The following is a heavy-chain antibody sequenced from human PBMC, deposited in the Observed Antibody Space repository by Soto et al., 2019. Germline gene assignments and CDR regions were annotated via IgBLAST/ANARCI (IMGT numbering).Heavy chain of an antibody. V-gene: IGHV1-2*04. D-gene: IGHD3-10*01. J-gene: IGHJ5*02. CDR2: INPNSGGA. CDR1: GYTFTGYY. Sequence: VASVKVSCKASGYTFTGYYMHWVRQAPGQGLEWMGWINPNSGGANYAQKFQGWVTMTRDTSISTAYMELSRLRSDDTAVYYCARAWSSVLLWFGELEDDNNWFDPWGQGTLVTVSS. CDR3: ARAWSSVLLWFGELEDDNNWFDP.